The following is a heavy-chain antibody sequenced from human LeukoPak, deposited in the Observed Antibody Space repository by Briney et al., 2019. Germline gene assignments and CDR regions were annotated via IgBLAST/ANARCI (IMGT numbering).Heavy chain of an antibody. Sequence: PGGSLRLSCAASGFTLSNYAIHWVRQAPGKGLDWVAVISYDGSNKYYADSVKGRFTISRDNSKNTLYLQMNSLRAEDTAVYYCARDINPFVIDNHDDGFDIWGQGTMVTVSS. CDR2: ISYDGSNK. CDR3: ARDINPFVIDNHDDGFDI. D-gene: IGHD1-1*01. V-gene: IGHV3-30-3*01. CDR1: GFTLSNYA. J-gene: IGHJ3*02.